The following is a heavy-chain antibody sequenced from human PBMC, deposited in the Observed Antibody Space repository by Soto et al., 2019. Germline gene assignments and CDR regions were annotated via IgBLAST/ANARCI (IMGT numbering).Heavy chain of an antibody. J-gene: IGHJ4*02. V-gene: IGHV3-7*03. CDR1: GFTFDSYW. CDR2: IKKDGSET. Sequence: DVQLVESGGGFVQPGGSLRLSCAASGFTFDSYWMSWVRQAPGKGLEWGANIKKDGSETYYVDSVKGRFTISRDYAKRSLFLQMSSLRAEDTAVYYCAKARADYYGSTGYPLDYWGQGTLVTVSS. D-gene: IGHD3-22*01. CDR3: AKARADYYGSTGYPLDY.